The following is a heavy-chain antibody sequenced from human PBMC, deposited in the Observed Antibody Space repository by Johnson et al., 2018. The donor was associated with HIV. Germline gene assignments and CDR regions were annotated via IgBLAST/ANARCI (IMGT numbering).Heavy chain of an antibody. Sequence: VQLVESGGGVVRPGRSLSLSCTASGFTFSTYAMHWVRQAPGKGLEWVSAIGTAGDTYYPGSVKGRFTISRENAKNSLYLQLNSLRAGDTAVYYCAREAQTHAFDIWGQGTMVTVSS. CDR1: GFTFSTYA. CDR2: IGTAGDT. V-gene: IGHV3-13*01. D-gene: IGHD4-23*01. J-gene: IGHJ3*02. CDR3: AREAQTHAFDI.